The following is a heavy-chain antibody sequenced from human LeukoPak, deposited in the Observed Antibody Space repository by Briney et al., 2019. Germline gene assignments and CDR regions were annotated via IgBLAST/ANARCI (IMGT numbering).Heavy chain of an antibody. CDR2: IGHTGSIT. CDR3: AKGVGRTYYYYYMDV. V-gene: IGHV3-23*01. CDR1: GFAFETYN. J-gene: IGHJ6*03. Sequence: PGGSLRLSCAASGFAFETYNMNWVRHAPGKGLEWVSYIGHTGSITDYADSVKGRFTISRDNSKNTLYLQMNSLRAEDTAVYYCAKGVGRTYYYYYMDVWGKGTTVTVSS.